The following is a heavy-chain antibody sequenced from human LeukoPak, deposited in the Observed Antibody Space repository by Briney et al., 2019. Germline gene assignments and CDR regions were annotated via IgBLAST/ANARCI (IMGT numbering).Heavy chain of an antibody. CDR1: GFTFSSYS. J-gene: IGHJ4*02. Sequence: GGSLTLSCAASGFTFSSYSMDWVRQAPGKGLEWVSSISSSSSYIYYADSVKGRFTISRDNAKNSLYLQMNSLRAEDTAVYYCARDRKNYYDSSAYYFDYWGQGTLVTVSS. V-gene: IGHV3-21*01. D-gene: IGHD3-22*01. CDR2: ISSSSSYI. CDR3: ARDRKNYYDSSAYYFDY.